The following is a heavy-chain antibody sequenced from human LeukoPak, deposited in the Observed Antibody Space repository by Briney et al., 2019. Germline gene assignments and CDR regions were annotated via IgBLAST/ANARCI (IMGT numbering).Heavy chain of an antibody. V-gene: IGHV3-21*01. Sequence: GGSLRLSCAASGFTFSSYSMNWVRQAPGKGLEWVSSISSSSSYIYYADSVKGRFTISRDNAKNSLYLQMNSLRAEDTAVYYCASLYCSGGSCYPSDAFDIWGQGTMVTVSS. CDR3: ASLYCSGGSCYPSDAFDI. J-gene: IGHJ3*02. D-gene: IGHD2-15*01. CDR2: ISSSSSYI. CDR1: GFTFSSYS.